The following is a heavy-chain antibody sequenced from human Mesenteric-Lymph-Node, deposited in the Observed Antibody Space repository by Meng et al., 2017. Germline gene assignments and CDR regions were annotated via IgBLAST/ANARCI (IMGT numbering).Heavy chain of an antibody. Sequence: GESLKISCAASGFTFSSYAMSWVRQAPGKGLEWVSTIAGSGDSTYYADSVKGRFTISRDNSKNTLYLQMNSLRAEDTAVYYCARDLDIVVVVAATIDYWGQGTLVTVSS. CDR2: IAGSGDST. D-gene: IGHD2-15*01. CDR1: GFTFSSYA. J-gene: IGHJ4*02. CDR3: ARDLDIVVVVAATIDY. V-gene: IGHV3-23*01.